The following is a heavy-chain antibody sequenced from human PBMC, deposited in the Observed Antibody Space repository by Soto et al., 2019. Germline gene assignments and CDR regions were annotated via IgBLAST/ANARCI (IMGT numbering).Heavy chain of an antibody. CDR1: GVSVSDYY. CDR3: AKGRSYYYYSGVAV. J-gene: IGHJ6*02. V-gene: IGHV3-11*01. CDR2: ISSRSGTI. Sequence: GGSLRLSCAASGVSVSDYYMTGIRQAPGQGLEWVSYISSRSGTIFYADSVKGRFTLSRDNSKNSMYLQMNSLRAEDTALYYCAKGRSYYYYSGVAVWGHGTTVPVSS.